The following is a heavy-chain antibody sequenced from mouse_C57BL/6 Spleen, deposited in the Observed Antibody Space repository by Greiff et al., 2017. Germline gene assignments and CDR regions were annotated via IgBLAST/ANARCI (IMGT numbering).Heavy chain of an antibody. D-gene: IGHD1-1*01. CDR1: GYTFTDYN. CDR3: ARRVYSYGSSPYFDY. J-gene: IGHJ2*01. V-gene: IGHV1-18*01. Sequence: VQLQQSGPELVKPGASVKIPCKASGYTFTDYNMDWVKQSHGKSLEWIGDINPNNGGTIYNQKFKGKATLTVDKSSSTAYMELRSLTSEDTAVYYCARRVYSYGSSPYFDYWGQGTTLTVSS. CDR2: INPNNGGT.